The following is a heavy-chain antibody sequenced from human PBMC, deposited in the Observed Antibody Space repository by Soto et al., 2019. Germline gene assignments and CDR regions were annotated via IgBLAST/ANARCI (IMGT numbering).Heavy chain of an antibody. D-gene: IGHD4-4*01. CDR1: GGSISSYY. J-gene: IGHJ6*03. CDR2: IYYSGST. CDR3: ASYSFRDYYMDV. Sequence: QVQLQESGPGLVKPSETLSLTCTVSGGSISSYYWSWIRQPPGKGLEWIGYIYYSGSTNYNPSLKSRVTISVDTSKNQFSLKLSSVTAADTAVYYCASYSFRDYYMDVWGKGTTVTVSS. V-gene: IGHV4-59*01.